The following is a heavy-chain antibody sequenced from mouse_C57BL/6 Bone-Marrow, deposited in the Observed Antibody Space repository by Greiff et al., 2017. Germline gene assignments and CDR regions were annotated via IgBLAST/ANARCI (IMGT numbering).Heavy chain of an antibody. CDR3: ARHYYGSSLYYAMDY. J-gene: IGHJ4*01. D-gene: IGHD1-1*01. Sequence: VQLQQSGPELVKPGASVKIPCKASGYTFTDYNMDWVKQSHGKSLEWIGDINPNNGGTIYNQKFKGKATLTVDKSSSTAYMELRSLTSEDTAVYYCARHYYGSSLYYAMDYWGQGTSVTGSS. CDR2: INPNNGGT. CDR1: GYTFTDYN. V-gene: IGHV1-18*01.